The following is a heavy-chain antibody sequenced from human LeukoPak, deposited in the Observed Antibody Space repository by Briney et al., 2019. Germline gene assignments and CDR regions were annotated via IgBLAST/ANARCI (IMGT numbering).Heavy chain of an antibody. J-gene: IGHJ4*02. CDR2: ISYDGSNK. Sequence: GGSLRLSCAASGFTFSSYAMGWVRQAPGKGLEWVAVISYDGSNKYYADSVKGRFTISRDNSKNTLYLQMDSLRSEDTAVYYCASSVLTGGSFDYWGQGTLVTVSS. D-gene: IGHD3-16*01. CDR3: ASSVLTGGSFDY. CDR1: GFTFSSYA. V-gene: IGHV3-30-3*01.